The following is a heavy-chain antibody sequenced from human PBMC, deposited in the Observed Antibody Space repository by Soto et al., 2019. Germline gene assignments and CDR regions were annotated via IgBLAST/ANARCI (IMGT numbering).Heavy chain of an antibody. Sequence: GGSLRLSCAASGFTFSTFAMNWVRQAPGGGLEWLSSISGSGDSKYYPDSVKGRFTISRDNSKNPLYLQMNSLRAEDTAVYFCAKDRVAYCSGGTCLGVFDYWGQGSLVTVSS. V-gene: IGHV3-23*01. CDR3: AKDRVAYCSGGTCLGVFDY. D-gene: IGHD2-15*01. CDR2: ISGSGDSK. J-gene: IGHJ4*02. CDR1: GFTFSTFA.